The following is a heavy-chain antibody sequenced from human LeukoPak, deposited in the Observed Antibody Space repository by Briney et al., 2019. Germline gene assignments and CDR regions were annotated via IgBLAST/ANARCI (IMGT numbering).Heavy chain of an antibody. J-gene: IGHJ3*02. D-gene: IGHD1-26*01. Sequence: SETLSLTCTVSGGSVSSRSHSWGWIRQPPGKGLEWIGSLYYSGSTYYNPSLKSRVTISVDTSKNQFSLKLSSVTAADTALYYCARWEESDAFDIWGQGTMVTVSS. CDR1: GGSVSSRSHS. CDR2: LYYSGST. V-gene: IGHV4-39*01. CDR3: ARWEESDAFDI.